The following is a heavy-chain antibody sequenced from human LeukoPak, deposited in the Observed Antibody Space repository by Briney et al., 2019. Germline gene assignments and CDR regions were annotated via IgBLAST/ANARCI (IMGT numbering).Heavy chain of an antibody. J-gene: IGHJ3*02. D-gene: IGHD6-13*01. V-gene: IGHV1-8*01. CDR3: ARGNRLYSSSWSSLPSDI. Sequence: GASVKVSCKASGYTFTSYDINWVRQATGQGLEWMGWVNPNSGYAGSAQKFQGRVTMTRDTSMSTAYMELSSLRTEDTAVYYCARGNRLYSSSWSSLPSDIWGQGPMVTVSS. CDR1: GYTFTSYD. CDR2: VNPNSGYA.